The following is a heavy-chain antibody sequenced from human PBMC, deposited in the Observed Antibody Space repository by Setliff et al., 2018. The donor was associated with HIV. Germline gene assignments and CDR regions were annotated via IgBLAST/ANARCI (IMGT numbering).Heavy chain of an antibody. V-gene: IGHV4-38-2*02. D-gene: IGHD1-7*01. CDR1: GYSISSGYY. CDR2: IYHSGST. CDR3: ARVRLELRQYWFDS. J-gene: IGHJ5*01. Sequence: TSETLSLTCTVSGYSISSGYYWGWIRQPPGKGLEWIGSIYHSGSTYYNPSLKRRVTISVDTSKNQFSLKLNSVTAADTAVYFCARVRLELRQYWFDSWGQGSPVTVSS.